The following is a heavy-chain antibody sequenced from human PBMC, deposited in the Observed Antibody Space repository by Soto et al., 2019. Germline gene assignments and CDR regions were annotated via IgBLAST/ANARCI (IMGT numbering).Heavy chain of an antibody. CDR3: AHRLGGTSTSGGAIDI. D-gene: IGHD3-16*01. Sequence: QITLKESGPSLVEPTQTLTLTCPFSGFSLTTGGAGVGWIRQPPGKALEWLALIYWNDFKRYIPSLKSRLTITKDTSKNQVVLTMTNMDPVDTATYFCAHRLGGTSTSGGAIDIWGQGTMVIVSS. CDR1: GFSLTTGGAG. CDR2: IYWNDFK. J-gene: IGHJ3*02. V-gene: IGHV2-5*01.